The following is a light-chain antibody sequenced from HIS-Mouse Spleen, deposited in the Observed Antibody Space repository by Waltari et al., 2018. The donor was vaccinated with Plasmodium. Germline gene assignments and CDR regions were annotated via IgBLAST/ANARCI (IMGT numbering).Light chain of an antibody. CDR2: QDS. J-gene: IGLJ2*01. CDR3: QAWDSSTVV. Sequence: SYELTQPPSVSVSPGQHASNTCSGDTLGDKYACWYQQKPGQSPVLVIYQDSKRPSGIPERFSGSNSGNTATLTISGTQAMDEADYYCQAWDSSTVVFGGGTKLTVL. V-gene: IGLV3-1*01. CDR1: TLGDKY.